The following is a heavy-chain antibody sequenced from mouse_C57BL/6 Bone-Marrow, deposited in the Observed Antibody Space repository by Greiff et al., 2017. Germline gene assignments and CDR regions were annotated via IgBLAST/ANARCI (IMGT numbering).Heavy chain of an antibody. J-gene: IGHJ4*01. CDR1: GYTFTSYG. CDR3: ARSAHYGSSYDARDY. V-gene: IGHV1-81*01. D-gene: IGHD1-1*01. Sequence: QVQLQQSGAELARPGASVKLSCKASGYTFTSYGISWVKQRTGQGLEWIGEIYPRSGNTYYNEKFKGKATLTADKSSSTAYMELRSLTSEDSAVYFCARSAHYGSSYDARDYWGQGTSVTVSS. CDR2: IYPRSGNT.